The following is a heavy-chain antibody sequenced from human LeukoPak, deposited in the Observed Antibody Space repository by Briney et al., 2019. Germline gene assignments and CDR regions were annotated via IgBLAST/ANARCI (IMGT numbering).Heavy chain of an antibody. CDR1: GYTFTGYY. Sequence: ASVKVSCKASGYTFTGYYMHWVRQAPGQGLEWMGGIIPIFGTANYAQKFQGRVTITADESTSTAYMELSTLRSEDTAVYYCASLYSSGWYFDYWGQGTLVTVSS. D-gene: IGHD6-19*01. CDR2: IIPIFGTA. CDR3: ASLYSSGWYFDY. V-gene: IGHV1-69*13. J-gene: IGHJ4*02.